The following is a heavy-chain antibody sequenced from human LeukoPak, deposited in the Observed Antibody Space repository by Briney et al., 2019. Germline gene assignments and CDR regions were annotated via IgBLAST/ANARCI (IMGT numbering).Heavy chain of an antibody. Sequence: SETLSLTCSVSGDSITYFYWSWIRQAAGKGLEWIGRVSSSGSTDYNASLKSRVTMSVDTSKNQLSLKMISVTAADTAVYYCARIYGVWFDYWGQGTLVTVSS. J-gene: IGHJ4*02. CDR3: ARIYGVWFDY. CDR2: VSSSGST. D-gene: IGHD4-17*01. CDR1: GDSITYFY. V-gene: IGHV4-4*07.